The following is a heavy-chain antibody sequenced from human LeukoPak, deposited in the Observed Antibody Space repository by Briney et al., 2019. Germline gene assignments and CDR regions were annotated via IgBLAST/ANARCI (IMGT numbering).Heavy chain of an antibody. J-gene: IGHJ4*02. V-gene: IGHV3-33*01. Sequence: PGGSLRLSCAASGFTFSSYGMHSVRQAPGKGLEWVAVIWYDGSNKYYADSVKGRFTISRDNSKNTLYLQMNSLRAEDTAVYYCARDAPLIAAADYWGQGTLVTVSS. CDR3: ARDAPLIAAADY. CDR2: IWYDGSNK. CDR1: GFTFSSYG. D-gene: IGHD6-13*01.